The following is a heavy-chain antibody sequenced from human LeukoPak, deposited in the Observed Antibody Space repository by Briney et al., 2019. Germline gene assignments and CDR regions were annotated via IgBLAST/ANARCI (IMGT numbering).Heavy chain of an antibody. D-gene: IGHD3-10*01. Sequence: NSSETLSLTCTVSGYSISSGYYWGWIRQPPGQGLEWIGSIYHSGSTYYNPSLKSRVTISVDTSKNQFSLKLSSVTAADTAVYYCAREPMGFGELLFRRYYYMDVWGKGTTVTISS. CDR2: IYHSGST. CDR3: AREPMGFGELLFRRYYYMDV. J-gene: IGHJ6*03. CDR1: GYSISSGYY. V-gene: IGHV4-38-2*02.